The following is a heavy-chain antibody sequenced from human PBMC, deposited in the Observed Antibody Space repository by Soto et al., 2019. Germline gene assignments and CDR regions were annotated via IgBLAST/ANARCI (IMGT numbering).Heavy chain of an antibody. CDR2: ISGSGGST. J-gene: IGHJ6*03. V-gene: IGHV3-23*01. Sequence: GGSLRLSCAASGFTFSSYAMSWVRQAPGKGLEWVSAISGSGGSTYYADSVKGRFTISRDNSKNTLYLQMNSLRAEDTAVYYCAKGVVTIPSSYYYYMDVWGKGTTVTVSS. CDR3: AKGVVTIPSSYYYYMDV. CDR1: GFTFSSYA. D-gene: IGHD3-3*01.